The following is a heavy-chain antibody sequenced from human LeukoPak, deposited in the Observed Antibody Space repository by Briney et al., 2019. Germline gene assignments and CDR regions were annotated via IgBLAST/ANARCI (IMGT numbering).Heavy chain of an antibody. D-gene: IGHD5-18*01. CDR1: GGTFSSYA. CDR3: ASSKSGDSYGYRVRYFDL. V-gene: IGHV1-69*04. J-gene: IGHJ2*01. Sequence: SVKVSCKASGGTFSSYAISWVRQAPGQGLEWMGRIIPIFGIANYAQKFQGRVTITADKSTSTASMELSSLRSEDTAVYYCASSKSGDSYGYRVRYFDLWGRGTLVTVSS. CDR2: IIPIFGIA.